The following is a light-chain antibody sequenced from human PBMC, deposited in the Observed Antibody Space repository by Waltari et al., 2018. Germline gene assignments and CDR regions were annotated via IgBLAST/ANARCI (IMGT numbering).Light chain of an antibody. V-gene: IGLV1-47*01. CDR2: GND. Sequence: QSVLTQPPSASGTPGQRVTISCSGSSSNIGSNFVYWYQQLPGTAPKLLIYGNDRRPSGVLDRFSGSKSDTSASLAISDLRSEDEADYYCAAWDDSLTGFVFGTGTEVTAL. CDR3: AAWDDSLTGFV. J-gene: IGLJ1*01. CDR1: SSNIGSNF.